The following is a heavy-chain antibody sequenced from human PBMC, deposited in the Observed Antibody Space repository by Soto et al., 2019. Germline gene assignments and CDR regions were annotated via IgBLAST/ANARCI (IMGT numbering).Heavy chain of an antibody. CDR3: AKGIAYYYYGMDV. CDR2: ISYDGSNK. CDR1: GFTFSSYG. D-gene: IGHD2-21*01. Sequence: QVQLVESGGGVVQPGRSLRLSCAASGFTFSSYGMHWVRQAPGKGLEWVAVISYDGSNKYYADSVKGRFTISRDNSKNTLYLQMNSLRAEDTAVYYCAKGIAYYYYGMDVWGQGTTVTVSS. J-gene: IGHJ6*02. V-gene: IGHV3-30*18.